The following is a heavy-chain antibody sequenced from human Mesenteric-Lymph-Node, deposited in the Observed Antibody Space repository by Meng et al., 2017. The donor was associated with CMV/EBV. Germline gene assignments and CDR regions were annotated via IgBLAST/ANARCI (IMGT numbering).Heavy chain of an antibody. CDR3: ARVMVRFPKQNYFDY. D-gene: IGHD4/OR15-4a*01. J-gene: IGHJ4*02. CDR1: GDSVSSNSAA. CDR2: TYYRSKWYN. Sequence: SETLSLTCAISGDSVSSNSAAWNWIRQSPSRGLEWLGRTYYRSKWYNDYAVSAKSRITINPDTSKNQFSLQLNSVTPEDTAVYYCARVMVRFPKQNYFDYWGQGTLVTVSS. V-gene: IGHV6-1*01.